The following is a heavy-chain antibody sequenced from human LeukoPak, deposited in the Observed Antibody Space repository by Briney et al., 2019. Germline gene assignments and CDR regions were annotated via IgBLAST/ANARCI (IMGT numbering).Heavy chain of an antibody. D-gene: IGHD2-15*01. CDR3: AKLPATATSYYFDY. CDR1: GFTFSSYA. CDR2: ISGSGGST. Sequence: PGGSLSLSCAAPGFTFSSYAMSWVRQAPGKGLEWVSAISGSGGSTYYADSVKGRFTISRDNSKNTLYLQMNSLRAEDTAVYYCAKLPATATSYYFDYWGQGTLVTVSS. V-gene: IGHV3-23*01. J-gene: IGHJ4*02.